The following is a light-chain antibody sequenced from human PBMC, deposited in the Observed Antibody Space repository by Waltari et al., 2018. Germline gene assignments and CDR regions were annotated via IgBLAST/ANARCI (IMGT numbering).Light chain of an antibody. Sequence: DIQMTQSPSSLSASVGDRVTITCRASQSISSFLNWYQHKPGKAPKLLIYGASTLQSGVPSRFSGSESGTDFTLTISSLQPEDFATYYCQQSYSTPQTFGQGTKVELK. V-gene: IGKV1-39*01. J-gene: IGKJ1*01. CDR1: QSISSF. CDR2: GAS. CDR3: QQSYSTPQT.